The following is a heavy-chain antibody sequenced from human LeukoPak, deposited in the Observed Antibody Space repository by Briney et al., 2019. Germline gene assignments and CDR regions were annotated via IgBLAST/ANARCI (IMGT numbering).Heavy chain of an antibody. V-gene: IGHV1-69*05. CDR2: IIPIFGTA. Sequence: SVTVSCKASGGTFSSYAISWVRQAPGQGLEWMGGIIPIFGTANYAQKFQGRVTITTDESTSTAYMELSSLRSEDTAVYYCAHVLRSSPGYFQHWGQGTLVTVSS. J-gene: IGHJ1*01. CDR3: AHVLRSSPGYFQH. D-gene: IGHD3-3*01. CDR1: GGTFSSYA.